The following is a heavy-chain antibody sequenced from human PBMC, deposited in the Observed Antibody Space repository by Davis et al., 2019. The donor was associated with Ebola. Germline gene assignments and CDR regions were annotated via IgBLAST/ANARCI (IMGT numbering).Heavy chain of an antibody. J-gene: IGHJ4*02. D-gene: IGHD3-9*01. Sequence: GESLKLSCAASRFTFNSYAMNWVRQAPGKGLEWVSGISGSGSNTYYADSVKGRFTISRDNSKNTLYLQMNSLRVEDTAVYYCAKGFGSNDWYYFDYWGQGTLVTVSP. CDR3: AKGFGSNDWYYFDY. CDR1: RFTFNSYA. CDR2: ISGSGSNT. V-gene: IGHV3-23*01.